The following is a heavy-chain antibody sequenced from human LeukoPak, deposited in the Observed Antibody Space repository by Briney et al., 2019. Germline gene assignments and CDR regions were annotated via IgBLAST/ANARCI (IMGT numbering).Heavy chain of an antibody. CDR1: GYSISSGYY. J-gene: IGHJ4*02. CDR2: IYHSEST. Sequence: SETLSLTCTVSGYSISSGYYWGWIRQPPGKGLEWIGSIYHSESTYYNPSLKSRVTMSVDTSKNQFSLKLSSVTAADTAVYYCARDLIGGYSGYDPLGYWGQGTLVTVSS. CDR3: ARDLIGGYSGYDPLGY. V-gene: IGHV4-38-2*02. D-gene: IGHD5-12*01.